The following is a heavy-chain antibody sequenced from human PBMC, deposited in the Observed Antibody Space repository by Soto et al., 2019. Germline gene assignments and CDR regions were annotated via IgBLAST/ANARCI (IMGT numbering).Heavy chain of an antibody. Sequence: QVQLQESGPGLVKPSETLSLSCTVSGGSISSYYWSWFRQSPGKRMEWIGYVHHSWGSSYNPSLQSRVAISLDTSKSQFSLTLTSVTATDTAVYYCARQGFGPLHGLVDVWGQGTTVTVSS. CDR1: GGSISSYY. D-gene: IGHD3-10*01. CDR2: VHHSWGS. CDR3: ARQGFGPLHGLVDV. J-gene: IGHJ6*02. V-gene: IGHV4-59*08.